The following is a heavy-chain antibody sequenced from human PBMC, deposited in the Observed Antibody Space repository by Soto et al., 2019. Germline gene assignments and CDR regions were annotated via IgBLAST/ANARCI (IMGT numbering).Heavy chain of an antibody. D-gene: IGHD5-18*01. CDR1: GYTFTNYY. CDR3: ARDLPSESIQASRLSDWFDP. V-gene: IGHV1-46*01. Sequence: QVQLVQSGAEVKKPGASVKVSCKASGYTFTNYYMHWVRQAPGQGLEWMGIINPSGGSTRYAQKCQGRLTMTRDTSTSTVYMELSSLRADDTAVYFCARDLPSESIQASRLSDWFDPWGQGTLVTVSS. J-gene: IGHJ5*02. CDR2: INPSGGST.